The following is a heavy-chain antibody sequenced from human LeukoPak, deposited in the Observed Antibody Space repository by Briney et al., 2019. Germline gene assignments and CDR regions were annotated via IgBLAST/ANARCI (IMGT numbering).Heavy chain of an antibody. V-gene: IGHV3-30*18. CDR1: GFTFNDYA. Sequence: PGGSLRLSCAASGFTFNDYAMHWVRQAPGKGLEWVAVISYDGSNKYYADSVKGRFTISRDNSKNTLYLQMNSLRAEDTAVYYCAKDYGDYQMGYWGQGTLVTVSS. D-gene: IGHD4-17*01. J-gene: IGHJ4*02. CDR3: AKDYGDYQMGY. CDR2: ISYDGSNK.